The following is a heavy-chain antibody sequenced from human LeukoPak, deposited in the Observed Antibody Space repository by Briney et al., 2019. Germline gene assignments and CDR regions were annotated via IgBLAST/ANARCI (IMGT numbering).Heavy chain of an antibody. CDR3: ARAKGTYCGGDCYKAPTH. Sequence: ASVEVSCKASGYTFTSYDINWVRQATGQGLEWMGWMNPNSGNTGYAQKFQGRVTMTRNTSISTAYMELSSLRSEDTAVYYCARAKGTYCGGDCYKAPTHRGQGTLVTVSS. D-gene: IGHD2-21*02. J-gene: IGHJ4*02. CDR2: MNPNSGNT. CDR1: GYTFTSYD. V-gene: IGHV1-8*01.